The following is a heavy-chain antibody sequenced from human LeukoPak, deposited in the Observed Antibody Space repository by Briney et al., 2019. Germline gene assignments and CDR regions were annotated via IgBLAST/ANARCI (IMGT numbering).Heavy chain of an antibody. J-gene: IGHJ4*02. CDR2: ITNSGGSE. CDR1: GFTFSTYT. CDR3: AYSTGFDY. V-gene: IGHV3-23*01. Sequence: GGSLRLSCAASGFTFSTYTMSWVRQAPGKGLEWVSSITNSGGSEYYADSVKGRFTISRDNSKNTLYLQMNSLRGEDTALYYCAYSTGFDYWGQGTLVTVSS. D-gene: IGHD4-11*01.